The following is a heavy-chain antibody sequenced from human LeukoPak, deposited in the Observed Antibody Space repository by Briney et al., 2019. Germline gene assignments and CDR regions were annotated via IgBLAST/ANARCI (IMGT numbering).Heavy chain of an antibody. CDR3: ARQDCSGGSCYLDY. CDR2: ISGSGGST. V-gene: IGHV3-23*01. CDR1: GFTFSSYA. Sequence: HPGGSLRLSCAASGFTFSSYAMSWVRQAPGKGLEWVSAISGSGGSTYYADSVKGRFTISRDNSKNTLYLQRNSLRTEDTAVYYCARQDCSGGSCYLDYWGQGTLVTVSS. D-gene: IGHD2-15*01. J-gene: IGHJ4*02.